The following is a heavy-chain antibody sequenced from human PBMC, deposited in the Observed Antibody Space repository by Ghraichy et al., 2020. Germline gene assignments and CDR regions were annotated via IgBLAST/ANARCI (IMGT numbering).Heavy chain of an antibody. CDR3: AKDRTLGYCSSTSCHERTPHYYYGMDV. CDR2: ISGSGGSK. CDR1: GFTFSSYA. V-gene: IGHV3-23*01. Sequence: GGSLRLSCAASGFTFSSYAMSWVRHVPGKGLEWVSAISGSGGSKYYADSVKGRFTISRDNSKNTMYLQMNSLRAEDTAVYYCAKDRTLGYCSSTSCHERTPHYYYGMDVWGQGTPATVS. J-gene: IGHJ6*02. D-gene: IGHD2-2*01.